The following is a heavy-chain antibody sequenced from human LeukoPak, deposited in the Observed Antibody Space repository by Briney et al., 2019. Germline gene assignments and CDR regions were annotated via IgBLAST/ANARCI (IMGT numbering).Heavy chain of an antibody. CDR2: IYYSGST. J-gene: IGHJ6*03. D-gene: IGHD1-26*01. CDR1: GGSISSYY. CDR3: ARVQSGFSGSYYNYYYYMDV. V-gene: IGHV4-59*01. Sequence: PSETLSLTCTVSGGSISSYYWSWIRQPPGKGLEWIGCIYYSGSTNYNPSLKSRVTISVDTSKNQFSLKLSSVTAADTAVYYCARVQSGFSGSYYNYYYYMDVWGKGTTVTVSS.